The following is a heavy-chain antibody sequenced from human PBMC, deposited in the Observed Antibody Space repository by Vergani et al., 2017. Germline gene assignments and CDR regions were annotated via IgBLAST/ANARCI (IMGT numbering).Heavy chain of an antibody. J-gene: IGHJ6*03. V-gene: IGHV4-34*01. CDR3: ARVNTETNGHLYYYYYMDV. Sequence: QEQLQQWGGGLLKPSETLSLTCVVNGGSFTSYHWTWIRQSPGEGLEWVGDIDHTGRPDYNPSLKSRLTMSVDKSRNQFSLTLNSVTATDTAIYFCARVNTETNGHLYYYYYMDVWVQGTAVTVS. D-gene: IGHD4-11*01. CDR2: IDHTGRP. CDR1: GGSFTSYH.